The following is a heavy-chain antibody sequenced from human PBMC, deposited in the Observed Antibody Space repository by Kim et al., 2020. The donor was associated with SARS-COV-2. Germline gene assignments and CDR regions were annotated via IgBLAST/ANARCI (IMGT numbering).Heavy chain of an antibody. J-gene: IGHJ4*02. V-gene: IGHV3-30*04. CDR1: GFTFSSYA. D-gene: IGHD4-17*01. CDR3: ARDPATVTTLPYYFDY. Sequence: GGSLRLSCAASGFTFSSYAMHWVRQAPGKGLEWVAVISYDGSNKYYVDSVKGRFTISRDNSKNTLYLQMNSLRAEDTAVYYCARDPATVTTLPYYFDYWGQGTLVTVSS. CDR2: ISYDGSNK.